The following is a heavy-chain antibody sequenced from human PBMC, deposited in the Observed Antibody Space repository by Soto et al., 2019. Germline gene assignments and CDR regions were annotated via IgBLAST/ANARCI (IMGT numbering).Heavy chain of an antibody. CDR2: MNPNSGTA. J-gene: IGHJ6*02. D-gene: IGHD3-10*01. CDR1: GYTFTSYD. CDR3: ARVGSINYYGMDV. Sequence: ASVKVSCKASGYTFTSYDINWVRQATGQGLEWMGWMNPNSGTANYAQKFQGRVTITADESTSTAYMELSSLRSEDTAVYYCARVGSINYYGMDVWGQGTTVTVSS. V-gene: IGHV1-69*13.